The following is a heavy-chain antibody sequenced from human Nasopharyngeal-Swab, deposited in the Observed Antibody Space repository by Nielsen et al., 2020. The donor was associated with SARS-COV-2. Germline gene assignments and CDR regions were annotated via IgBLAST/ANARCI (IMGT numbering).Heavy chain of an antibody. CDR1: GGTFSSYG. J-gene: IGHJ6*03. CDR3: ARGGWLRKDYYYSYYYMDV. CDR2: IIPILPIT. Sequence: SVKVSCKTSGGTFSSYGISWFRQAPGQGLEWMGGIIPILPITNYAQKFQDRVTITADKSTSTAYMELSSLRSEDTAAYYCARGGWLRKDYYYSYYYMDVWGRGTTVTVSS. D-gene: IGHD5-24*01. V-gene: IGHV1-69*10.